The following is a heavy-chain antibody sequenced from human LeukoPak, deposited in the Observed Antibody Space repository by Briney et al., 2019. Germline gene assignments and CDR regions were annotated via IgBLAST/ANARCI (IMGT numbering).Heavy chain of an antibody. CDR3: AWGRVPAAPYGDYDYNYFDY. J-gene: IGHJ4*02. CDR2: INHSGST. D-gene: IGHD2-2*01. Sequence: PSETLSLTCAVYGGSFSGYYWSWIRQPPGKRLEWIGEINHSGSTNYNPSLKSRVTISVDTSKNQFSLKLSSVTAADTAVYYCAWGRVPAAPYGDYDYNYFDYWGQGTLVTVSS. CDR1: GGSFSGYY. V-gene: IGHV4-34*01.